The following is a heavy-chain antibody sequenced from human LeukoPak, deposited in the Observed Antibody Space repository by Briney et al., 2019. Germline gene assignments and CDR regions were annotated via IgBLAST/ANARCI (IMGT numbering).Heavy chain of an antibody. CDR2: IYHIGGT. CDR1: GASISSSNW. Sequence: SESLSLTCAVSGASISSSNWWSCVRLPPGKGLEWMGEIYHIGGTNYNPSLKSRLTMSLDKSKNQFSLNLNAVTAADRAAFYCARWGDDHSDHFDSGGEGTLVTVSS. J-gene: IGHJ4*02. V-gene: IGHV4-4*02. D-gene: IGHD3-10*01. CDR3: ARWGDDHSDHFDS.